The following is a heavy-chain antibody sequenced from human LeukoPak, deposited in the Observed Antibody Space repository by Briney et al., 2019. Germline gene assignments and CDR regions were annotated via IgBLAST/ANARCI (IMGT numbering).Heavy chain of an antibody. CDR1: GYTFTSHD. CDR3: ATEDPKRGYSYGNFDY. V-gene: IGHV1-69*13. Sequence: ASVKVSCKASGYTFTSHDINWVRQATGQGLEWMGGIIPIFGTANYAQKFQGRVTITADESTSTAYMELSSLRSEDTAVYYCATEDPKRGYSYGNFDYWGQGTLVTVSS. D-gene: IGHD5-18*01. CDR2: IIPIFGTA. J-gene: IGHJ4*02.